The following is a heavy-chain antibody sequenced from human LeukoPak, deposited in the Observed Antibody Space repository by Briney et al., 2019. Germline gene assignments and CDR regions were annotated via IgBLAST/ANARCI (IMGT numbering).Heavy chain of an antibody. V-gene: IGHV3-30*18. Sequence: GGSLRLSCAASGFTFSSYVMHWVRQAPGKGLEWVAVMSYDGSNKDYADSVKGRFTISRDNSKNTLYLQMNSLRADDTAVYYCAKGGEGFYYYYGMDVWGQGTTVTVSS. CDR1: GFTFSSYV. CDR3: AKGGEGFYYYYGMDV. D-gene: IGHD3-16*01. CDR2: MSYDGSNK. J-gene: IGHJ6*02.